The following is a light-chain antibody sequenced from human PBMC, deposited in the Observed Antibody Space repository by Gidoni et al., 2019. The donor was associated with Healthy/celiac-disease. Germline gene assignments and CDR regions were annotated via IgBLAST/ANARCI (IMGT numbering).Light chain of an antibody. CDR1: QSLLHSNGYNY. V-gene: IGKV2-28*01. CDR3: MQDLQTPRT. J-gene: IGKJ2*01. CDR2: LGS. Sequence: DIVMTHSPLSLPVTPGEPASISCRSSQSLLHSNGYNYLDWYLQKPGQSPQLLIYLGSNRASGVPDRFSGSGSGTDFTLKISRVEAEDVGVYYCMQDLQTPRTFGQGTKLEIK.